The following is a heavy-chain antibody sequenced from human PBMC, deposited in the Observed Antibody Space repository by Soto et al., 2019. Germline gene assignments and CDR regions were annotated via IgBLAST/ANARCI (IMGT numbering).Heavy chain of an antibody. D-gene: IGHD3-10*01. V-gene: IGHV4-34*01. CDR1: GGSFSGYY. CDR2: INHSGST. CDR3: ARERVVLLWFGDGNWFDP. Sequence: QVQLQQWGAGLLKPSETLSLTCAVYGGSFSGYYWSWIRQPPGKGLEWIGEINHSGSTNYNPSLKIRVTISVDTSKNQFALKLSSVTAADTAVYYCARERVVLLWFGDGNWFDPWGQGTLVTVSS. J-gene: IGHJ5*02.